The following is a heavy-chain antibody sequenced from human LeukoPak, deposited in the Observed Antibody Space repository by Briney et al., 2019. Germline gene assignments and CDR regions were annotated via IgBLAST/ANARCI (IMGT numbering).Heavy chain of an antibody. CDR3: ARTSTSRHNWNF. CDR1: GGSFSGYY. V-gene: IGHV4-34*01. D-gene: IGHD1-20*01. CDR2: INHSGST. Sequence: PSETLSLTCAVYGGSFSGYYWSWIRQPPGKGLEWIGEINHSGSTNYNPSLKSRVTISVDTSKNQFSLKLSSVTAADTAVHYCARTSTSRHNWNFWGQGTLVTVSS. J-gene: IGHJ4*02.